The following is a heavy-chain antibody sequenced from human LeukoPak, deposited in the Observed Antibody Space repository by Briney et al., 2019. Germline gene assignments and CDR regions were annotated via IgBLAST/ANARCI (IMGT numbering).Heavy chain of an antibody. J-gene: IGHJ4*02. Sequence: PSETLSLTCTVSGASISSYYWSWIRQPPGKGLEWIGYIYYSGSTNYNPSLKSRVTISVDTSKNQFSLKLSSVTAADTAVYYCARGVAGIRYWGQGTLVTVSS. CDR3: ARGVAGIRY. D-gene: IGHD6-19*01. CDR1: GASISSYY. V-gene: IGHV4-59*01. CDR2: IYYSGST.